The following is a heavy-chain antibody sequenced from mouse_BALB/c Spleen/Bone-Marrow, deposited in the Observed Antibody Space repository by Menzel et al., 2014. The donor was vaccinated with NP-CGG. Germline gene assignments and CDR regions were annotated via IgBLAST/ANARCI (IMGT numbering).Heavy chain of an antibody. CDR2: ISNLAYSI. Sequence: EVKLLESGGGLVQPGGSRKLSCAASGFTLSDYGMAWVRQAPGKGPEWVAFISNLAYSIYYADTVTGRFTISRENAKNTLYLEMSSLRSEDTAMYYCARDQVYYYGSSYGYSDVWGAGTTVTVSS. CDR3: ARDQVYYYGSSYGYSDV. CDR1: GFTLSDYG. V-gene: IGHV5-15*02. D-gene: IGHD1-1*01. J-gene: IGHJ1*01.